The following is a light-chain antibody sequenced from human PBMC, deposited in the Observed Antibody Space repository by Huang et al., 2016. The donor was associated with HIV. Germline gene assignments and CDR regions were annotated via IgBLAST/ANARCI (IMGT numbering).Light chain of an antibody. J-gene: IGKJ2*01. CDR2: GTS. Sequence: DIQMTQSPSSLSASVGDTVIITCRASQNISKYLNWYQQVPGRAPKLLIYGTSNLHRRLSLLRFSCRASGTAFPLTITTLQPEDAATYFCQHSYGIPRTFGLGT. CDR1: QNISKY. V-gene: IGKV1-39*01. CDR3: QHSYGIPRT.